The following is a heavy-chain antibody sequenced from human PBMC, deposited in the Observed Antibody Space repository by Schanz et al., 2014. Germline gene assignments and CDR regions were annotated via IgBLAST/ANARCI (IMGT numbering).Heavy chain of an antibody. D-gene: IGHD7-27*01. CDR1: GFTFDDYA. Sequence: EVNLVESGGCLVQPGTSLRLSCAASGFTFDDYAMHWVRQVPGKGLEWVAYIKHDGSEKYHVDSVKGRFTISRDNAKGSVYLQMNSLRGEDTAVYYCARENLNWEAFDIWGQGTVVTVSS. V-gene: IGHV3-7*03. CDR3: ARENLNWEAFDI. J-gene: IGHJ3*02. CDR2: IKHDGSEK.